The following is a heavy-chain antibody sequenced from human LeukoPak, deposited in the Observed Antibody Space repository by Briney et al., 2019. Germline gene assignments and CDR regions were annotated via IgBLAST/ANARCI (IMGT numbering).Heavy chain of an antibody. CDR1: GGSISSYY. CDR2: IYYSGST. D-gene: IGHD3-10*01. J-gene: IGHJ5*02. CDR3: ARASGFGEVNWFDP. V-gene: IGHV4-59*01. Sequence: SETLSLTCTVSGGSISSYYWSWIRQPPGKGLEWIGYIYYSGSTNYNPSLKSRVTISVDTSKKQFSLKLSSVTAADTAVYYCARASGFGEVNWFDPWGQGTLVTVSS.